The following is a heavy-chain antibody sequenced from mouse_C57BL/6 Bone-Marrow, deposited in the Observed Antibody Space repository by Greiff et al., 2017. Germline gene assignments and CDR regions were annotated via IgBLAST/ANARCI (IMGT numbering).Heavy chain of an antibody. V-gene: IGHV5-6*01. D-gene: IGHD2-4*01. J-gene: IGHJ3*01. CDR3: ARHEENDYDGGPWFAY. CDR1: GFTFSSYG. CDR2: ISSGGSYT. Sequence: EVKLMESGGDLVKPGGSLKLSCAASGFTFSSYGMSWVRQTPDKRLEWVATISSGGSYTYYPDSVKGRFTISRDNAKNTLYLQMSSLKSEDTAMYYCARHEENDYDGGPWFAYWGQGTLVTVSA.